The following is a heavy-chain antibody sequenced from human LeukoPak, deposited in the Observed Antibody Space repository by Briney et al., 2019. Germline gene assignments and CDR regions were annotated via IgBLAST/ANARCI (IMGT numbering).Heavy chain of an antibody. CDR1: GYTFTSYY. CDR2: FNPSDGRA. V-gene: IGHV1-46*01. J-gene: IGHJ4*02. Sequence: ASVKVSCKASGYTFTSYYLHWVRRAPGQGLEWMGIFNPSDGRATYTQKFQGRVTVTRDTSTSTVYMDLSSLRSDDTAIYYCARQAVTTGWYFDYWGQGTLVAVSS. D-gene: IGHD4-17*01. CDR3: ARQAVTTGWYFDY.